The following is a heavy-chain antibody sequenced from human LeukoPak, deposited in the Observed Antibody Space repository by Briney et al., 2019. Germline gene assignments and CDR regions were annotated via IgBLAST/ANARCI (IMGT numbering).Heavy chain of an antibody. CDR2: SNNKANSYTT. V-gene: IGHV3-72*01. CDR1: GFTLTDHY. Sequence: PGGSLRPSSAVSGFTLTDHYMDWVRQAPGKGREWVGRSNNKANSYTTEYAASVKGRFTISRDDSKNSLYLQMNSLKTEDTAVYYCARASVYCSACSCHSRFELGGQGALVTVSS. D-gene: IGHD2-15*01. J-gene: IGHJ5*02. CDR3: ARASVYCSACSCHSRFEL.